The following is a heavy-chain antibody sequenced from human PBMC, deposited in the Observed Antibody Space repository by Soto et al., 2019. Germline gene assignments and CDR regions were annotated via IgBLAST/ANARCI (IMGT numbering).Heavy chain of an antibody. V-gene: IGHV3-33*01. CDR2: IWYDGSNK. Sequence: GGSLRLSCAASGFTFSSYGMHWVRQAPGKGLEWVAVIWYDGSNKYYADSVKGRFTISRDNSKNTLYLQMNSLRAEDTAVYYCARDRGGDYEAFDYWGQGTLVTVSS. CDR1: GFTFSSYG. D-gene: IGHD4-17*01. CDR3: ARDRGGDYEAFDY. J-gene: IGHJ4*02.